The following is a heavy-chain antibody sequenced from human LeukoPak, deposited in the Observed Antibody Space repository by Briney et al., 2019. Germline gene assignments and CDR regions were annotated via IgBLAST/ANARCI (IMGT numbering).Heavy chain of an antibody. CDR2: ISSSSRYI. CDR3: ARQGDYYDSSGYYFFDY. CDR1: GFTFSAYS. Sequence: PGGSLRLSCAVSGFTFSAYSMNWVRQAPGKGLEWLSSISSSSRYINYADSVKGRLTISRDNAKNSVFLQMNSLRAEDTAVYYCARQGDYYDSSGYYFFDYWGQGTLVTVSS. J-gene: IGHJ4*02. D-gene: IGHD3-22*01. V-gene: IGHV3-21*06.